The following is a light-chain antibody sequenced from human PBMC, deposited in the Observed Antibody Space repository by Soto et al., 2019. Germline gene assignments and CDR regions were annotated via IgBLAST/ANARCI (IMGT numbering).Light chain of an antibody. Sequence: EIVLTQSPATLSLSPGERATLSCRASQSVSSYLAWYQQKPGQAPRLLIYDASNRATGIPARFSGSGFGTDFTRTISSLEPEDIAVYYCQQRSNWPLTFGHGTKVEIK. V-gene: IGKV3-11*01. CDR1: QSVSSY. J-gene: IGKJ1*01. CDR2: DAS. CDR3: QQRSNWPLT.